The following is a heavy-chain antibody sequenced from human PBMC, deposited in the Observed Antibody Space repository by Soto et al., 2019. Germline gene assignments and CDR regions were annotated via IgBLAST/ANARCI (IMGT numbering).Heavy chain of an antibody. D-gene: IGHD3-16*01. J-gene: IGHJ2*01. CDR3: AHTLSSADYVSWYFDL. CDR2: IYWNDDK. V-gene: IGHV2-5*01. CDR1: GFALSTNGVG. Sequence: QITLKESGPTLVKPTQTLTLTCTFSGFALSTNGVGVGWIRQSPGKALEWVALIYWNDDKRYSPSLKSRLTITKHPSKNQVVLTMTNMESVNTGTYYCAHTLSSADYVSWYFDLWGRGTLVNVSS.